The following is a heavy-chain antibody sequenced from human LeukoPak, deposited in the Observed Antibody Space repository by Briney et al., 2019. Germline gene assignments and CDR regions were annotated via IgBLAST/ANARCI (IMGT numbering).Heavy chain of an antibody. V-gene: IGHV4-34*01. J-gene: IGHJ3*02. CDR2: INHSGST. D-gene: IGHD3-10*01. CDR1: GGSFSGYY. Sequence: SETLSLTCAVYGGSFSGYYWSWIRQPPGKGLEWIGEINHSGSTNYNPSLTSRVTISVDTSKNQFSLKLSSAPSADTAVYYCARHYLRLLWFGESRLDAFDIWGQGTMVTVSS. CDR3: ARHYLRLLWFGESRLDAFDI.